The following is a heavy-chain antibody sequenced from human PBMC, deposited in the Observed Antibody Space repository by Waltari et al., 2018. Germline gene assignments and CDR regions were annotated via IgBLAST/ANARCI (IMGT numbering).Heavy chain of an antibody. CDR3: ARHGQDGYNYGLWDY. CDR1: GGSISSYY. CDR2: IHYSGST. D-gene: IGHD5-12*01. J-gene: IGHJ4*02. V-gene: IGHV4-59*08. Sequence: QVQLQESGPGLVKPSETLSLTCTVSGGSISSYYWSWIRQPPGKGLEWIGYIHYSGSTHYSPSLKSRVTISVDTSKNQFSLKLSSVTAADTAVYYCARHGQDGYNYGLWDYWGQGTLVTVSS.